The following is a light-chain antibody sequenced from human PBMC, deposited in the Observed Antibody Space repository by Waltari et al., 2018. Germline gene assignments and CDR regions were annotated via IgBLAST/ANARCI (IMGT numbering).Light chain of an antibody. Sequence: EIVLTQSQATLSLYPGERATLSCRPSQRVSSYLACYQHKPGQAHRLLISDASNRATGIPARFSGSGSGTDFTLTISSLEPEDFAVYYCQQRSNWPPALTFGGGTKVEIK. CDR1: QRVSSY. J-gene: IGKJ4*02. V-gene: IGKV3-11*01. CDR2: DAS. CDR3: QQRSNWPPALT.